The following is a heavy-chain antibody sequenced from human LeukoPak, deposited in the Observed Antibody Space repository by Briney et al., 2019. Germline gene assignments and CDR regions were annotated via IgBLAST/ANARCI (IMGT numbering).Heavy chain of an antibody. CDR1: GFTFSSYS. Sequence: PGGSLRLSCAASGFTFSSYSMNWVRQAPGKGLEWVSSIISSSSYIYYADSVKGRFTISRDNAKNSLYLQRNSLRAEDTAVYYCARGRAIAGILPYYYFDYWGQGTLVTVSS. CDR3: ARGRAIAGILPYYYFDY. J-gene: IGHJ4*02. CDR2: IISSSSYI. D-gene: IGHD6-13*01. V-gene: IGHV3-21*01.